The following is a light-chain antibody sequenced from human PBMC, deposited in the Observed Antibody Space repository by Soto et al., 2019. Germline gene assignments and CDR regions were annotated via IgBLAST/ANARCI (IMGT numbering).Light chain of an antibody. CDR3: QQYCSTPPT. CDR1: QSVFFSSNNKDS. J-gene: IGKJ1*01. V-gene: IGKV4-1*01. Sequence: DIVVTQSPDFLAVSLGERATINCKSSQSVFFSSNNKDSLAWYQQKPGQPLRLLLYWASIRASGVPDRFSGSGSGTDFTLTITSLQAEDVAVYYCQQYCSTPPTFGQGTKVEIK. CDR2: WAS.